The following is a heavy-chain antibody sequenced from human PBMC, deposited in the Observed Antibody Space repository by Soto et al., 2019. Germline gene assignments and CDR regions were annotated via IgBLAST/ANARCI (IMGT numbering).Heavy chain of an antibody. J-gene: IGHJ5*02. CDR1: GFTFSSYG. D-gene: IGHD2-2*01. CDR2: IWYDGSNK. Sequence: AGGSLRLSCAASGFTFSSYGMHWVRQAPGKGLEWVAVIWYDGSNKYYADSVKGRFTISRDNSKNTLYLQMNSLRAEDTAVYYCARDPIVVPAAMTPWFDPWGQGTLVTVSS. CDR3: ARDPIVVPAAMTPWFDP. V-gene: IGHV3-33*01.